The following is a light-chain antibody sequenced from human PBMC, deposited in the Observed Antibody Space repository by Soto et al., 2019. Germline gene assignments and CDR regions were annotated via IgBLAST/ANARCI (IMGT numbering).Light chain of an antibody. CDR3: LQYDNSPLYT. V-gene: IGKV3-20*01. CDR1: QSVSRSS. CDR2: GAS. J-gene: IGKJ2*01. Sequence: EIVLTQSPGTLSLSPGERATLSCRASQSVSRSSLAWYQQKPGQAPRLLIYGASSRATGISDRLSGSGSGTDFSLTISRLEPEDFAVYYCLQYDNSPLYTFGQGTKLEIK.